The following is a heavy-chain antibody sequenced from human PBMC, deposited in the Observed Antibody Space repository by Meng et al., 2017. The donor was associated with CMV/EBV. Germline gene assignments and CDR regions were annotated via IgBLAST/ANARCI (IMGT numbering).Heavy chain of an antibody. CDR1: GGSISSYY. CDR2: IYYSGST. V-gene: IGHV4-59*01. J-gene: IGHJ6*02. D-gene: IGHD3-22*01. Sequence: ESLKISCTVPGGSISSYYWSWIRQPPGKGLEWIGYIYYSGSTNYNPSLKSRVTISVDTSKNQFSLKLSSVTAADTAVYYCARSSYYDSSGYYYLGGMDVWGQGTTVTVSS. CDR3: ARSSYYDSSGYYYLGGMDV.